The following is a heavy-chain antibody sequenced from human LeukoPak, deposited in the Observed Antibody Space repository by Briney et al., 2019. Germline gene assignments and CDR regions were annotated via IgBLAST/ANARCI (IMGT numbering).Heavy chain of an antibody. D-gene: IGHD2-2*01. CDR3: ARRSIVVVPAAMLDYYYMDV. V-gene: IGHV4-59*08. CDR2: IYYSGST. J-gene: IGHJ6*03. Sequence: SETLSLTCTVSGGSISSYHWSWLRQPPGKGLEWIGYIYYSGSTNYNPSLKSRVTISVDTSKNQFSLKLSSVTAADTAVYYCARRSIVVVPAAMLDYYYMDVWGKGTTVTVSS. CDR1: GGSISSYH.